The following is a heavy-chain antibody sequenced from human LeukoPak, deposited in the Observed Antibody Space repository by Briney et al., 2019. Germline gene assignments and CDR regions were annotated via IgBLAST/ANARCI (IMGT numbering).Heavy chain of an antibody. CDR2: IIPIFGTA. Sequence: SVKVSCKASGGTFSRYAISWVRQAPGQGLEWMGGIIPIFGTANHAQKFQGRVTITADESTSTAYMELSSLRSEDTAVYYCARFPLTGYSRGYYYGMDVWGQGTTVTVSS. D-gene: IGHD3-9*01. CDR1: GGTFSRYA. V-gene: IGHV1-69*13. CDR3: ARFPLTGYSRGYYYGMDV. J-gene: IGHJ6*02.